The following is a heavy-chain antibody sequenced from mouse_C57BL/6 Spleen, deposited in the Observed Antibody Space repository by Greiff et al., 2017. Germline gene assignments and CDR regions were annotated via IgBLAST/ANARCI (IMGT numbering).Heavy chain of an antibody. J-gene: IGHJ3*01. CDR3: ARCGGSSPGEFAY. CDR1: GYTFTSYW. D-gene: IGHD1-1*01. CDR2: IDPNGGGT. Sequence: QVQLQQPGAELVKPGASVKLSCKASGYTFTSYWMHWVKQRPGRGLEWIGRIDPNGGGTKYNEKFKSKATLTVDKPSSTAYMQLSSLTSEDSAVYYCARCGGSSPGEFAYWGQGTLVTVSA. V-gene: IGHV1-72*01.